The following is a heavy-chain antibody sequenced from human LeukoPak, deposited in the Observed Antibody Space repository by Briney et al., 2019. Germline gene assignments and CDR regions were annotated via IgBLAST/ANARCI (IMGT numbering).Heavy chain of an antibody. CDR2: IKQDGSEK. CDR1: GFTFSSYW. D-gene: IGHD5-18*01. V-gene: IGHV3-7*01. CDR3: ARVGRGYSFNVYYFDY. J-gene: IGHJ4*02. Sequence: GGSLRLSCAASGFTFSSYWMSWVRQAPGKGLEWVANIKQDGSEKYYVDSMKGRFTISRDNSKNTLYLQMNSLRAEDTAVYYCARVGRGYSFNVYYFDYWGQGTLVTVSS.